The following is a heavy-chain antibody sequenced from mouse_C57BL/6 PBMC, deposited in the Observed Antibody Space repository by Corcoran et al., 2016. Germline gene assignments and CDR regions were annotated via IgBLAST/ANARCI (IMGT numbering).Heavy chain of an antibody. J-gene: IGHJ3*01. V-gene: IGHV9-3*01. CDR2: INTYSGVP. Sequence: QIQLVQSGPELKKPGETVKISCKASGYTFTTYGMSWVKQAPGKGLKWMGWINTYSGVPTYADDFKGRFAFSLETSASTAYLQINNLKNEDTATYFCARDSHPSWFAYWGQGTLVTVSA. CDR3: ARDSHPSWFAY. CDR1: GYTFTTYG.